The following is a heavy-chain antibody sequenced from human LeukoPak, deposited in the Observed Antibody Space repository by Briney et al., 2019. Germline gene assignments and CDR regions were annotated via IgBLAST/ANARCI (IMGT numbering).Heavy chain of an antibody. CDR2: IIPIFGTA. Sequence: ASVKVSCKASGGTFSSYAISWVRQAPGQGLEWMGGIIPIFGTANYAQKFQGRVTITADESTSTAYMELSSLRSEDTAVYYCARDPNSLRCYYYGMDVWGQGTTVTASS. CDR3: ARDPNSLRCYYYGMDV. J-gene: IGHJ6*02. V-gene: IGHV1-69*13. CDR1: GGTFSSYA. D-gene: IGHD4-17*01.